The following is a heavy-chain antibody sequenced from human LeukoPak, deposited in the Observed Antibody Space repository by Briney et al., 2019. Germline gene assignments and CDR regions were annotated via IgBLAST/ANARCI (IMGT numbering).Heavy chain of an antibody. CDR3: ARDQGIEVPLYYGMDV. Sequence: PGGSLRLSCAASGLTVSNNYMSWVRQAPGKGLEWVSVIYSGGGTYYADSVKGRFTISRDNAKNSLYLQMNSLRAEDTAVYYCARDQGIEVPLYYGMDVWGKGTTVTVSS. CDR1: GLTVSNNY. V-gene: IGHV3-66*01. D-gene: IGHD2-21*01. J-gene: IGHJ6*04. CDR2: IYSGGGT.